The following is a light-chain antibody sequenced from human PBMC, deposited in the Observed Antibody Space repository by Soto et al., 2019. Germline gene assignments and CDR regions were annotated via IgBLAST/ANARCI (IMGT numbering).Light chain of an antibody. CDR3: QQYGNFWT. CDR2: TTS. Sequence: EIVLTQSPGTLSLSPGERATLSCMASQRIDNTYLAWYQRRPGQAPRLLIYTTSTRATAIPDRFSGSGSGTDFTLTISRLEPEDFAVYYCQQYGNFWTFGQGTKVDIK. CDR1: QRIDNTY. J-gene: IGKJ1*01. V-gene: IGKV3-20*01.